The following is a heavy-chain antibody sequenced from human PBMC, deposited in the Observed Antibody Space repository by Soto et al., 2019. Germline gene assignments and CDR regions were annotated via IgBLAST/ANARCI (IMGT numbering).Heavy chain of an antibody. CDR1: GFTFSSYA. D-gene: IGHD3-3*01. J-gene: IGHJ4*02. Sequence: QVQLVESGGGVVQPGRSLRLSCAASGFTFSSYAMHWVRQAPGKGLEWVAVISYDGSNKYYADSVKGRFTISRDTSMNTLYLQMNSLRAEDTAVYYCARDKRDLRFLEWSYYFDFWGQGTLVTVSS. CDR3: ARDKRDLRFLEWSYYFDF. CDR2: ISYDGSNK. V-gene: IGHV3-30-3*01.